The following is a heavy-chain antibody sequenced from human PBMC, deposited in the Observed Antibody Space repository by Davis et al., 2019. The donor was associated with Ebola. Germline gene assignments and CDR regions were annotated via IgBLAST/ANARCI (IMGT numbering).Heavy chain of an antibody. J-gene: IGHJ4*02. CDR3: ARAIGKYGDFDY. CDR2: IYSGGST. V-gene: IGHV3-66*01. Sequence: GESLKISCAASGFTVSSNYMSWVRQAPGKGLEWVSVIYSGGSTYYADSVKGRFTISRDNAKNSLYLQMNSLRAEDTAVYYCARAIGKYGDFDYWGQGTLVTVSS. D-gene: IGHD1-26*01. CDR1: GFTVSSNY.